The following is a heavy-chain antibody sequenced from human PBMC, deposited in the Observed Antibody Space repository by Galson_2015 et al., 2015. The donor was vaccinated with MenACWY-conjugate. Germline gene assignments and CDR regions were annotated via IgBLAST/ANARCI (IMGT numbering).Heavy chain of an antibody. CDR3: ARGVTRTSGTINWYFDF. V-gene: IGHV6-1*01. J-gene: IGHJ2*01. CDR2: TYYRSRWHN. Sequence: CAISGDSVSSNSAAWTWTRQSPSRGLEWLGRTYYRSRWHNDYAVSVKSRITINPDTSRNQLSLQLSSVTPEDTAVYYCARGVTRTSGTINWYFDFWGRGTLVTVSS. D-gene: IGHD6-13*01. CDR1: GDSVSSNSAA.